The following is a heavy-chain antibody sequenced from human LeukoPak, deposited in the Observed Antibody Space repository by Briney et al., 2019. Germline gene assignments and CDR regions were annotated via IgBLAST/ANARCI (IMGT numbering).Heavy chain of an antibody. Sequence: GGSLRLSCAASGFTFDDYAMHWVRQAPGKGLEWVSGISWNSGSIGYADSVKGRFTISRDNAKNSLYLQMNSLRAEDTALYYCAKALRPVPDGEPTLIDYWGQGTLVTVSS. CDR1: GFTFDDYA. CDR3: AKALRPVPDGEPTLIDY. D-gene: IGHD1-14*01. J-gene: IGHJ4*02. CDR2: ISWNSGSI. V-gene: IGHV3-9*01.